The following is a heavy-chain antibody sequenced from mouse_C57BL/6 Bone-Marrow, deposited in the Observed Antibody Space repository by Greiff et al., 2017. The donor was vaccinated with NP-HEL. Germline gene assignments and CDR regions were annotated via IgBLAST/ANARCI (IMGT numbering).Heavy chain of an antibody. CDR3: ARPYGSSSFAY. D-gene: IGHD1-1*01. J-gene: IGHJ3*01. CDR2: IDPSDSYT. Sequence: QVHVKQPGAELVMPGASVKLSCKASGYTFTSYWMHWVKQRPGQGLEWIGEIDPSDSYTNYNQKFKGKSTLTVDKSSSTAYMQLSSLTSEDSAVYYCARPYGSSSFAYWGQGTLVTVSA. V-gene: IGHV1-69*01. CDR1: GYTFTSYW.